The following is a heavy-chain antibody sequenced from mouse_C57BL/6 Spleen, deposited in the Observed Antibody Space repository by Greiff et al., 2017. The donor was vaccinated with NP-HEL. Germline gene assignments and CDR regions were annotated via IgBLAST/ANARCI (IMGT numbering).Heavy chain of an antibody. D-gene: IGHD1-1*01. CDR1: GYTFTDYY. J-gene: IGHJ3*01. V-gene: IGHV1-19*01. Sequence: VQLQQSGPVLVKPGASVKMSCKASGYTFTDYYMNWVKQSHGKSLEWIGVINPYNGGTSYNQKFKGKATLTVDKSSSTAYMELNSLTSEDSAVYYCARGGITTVVATRGFAYWGQGTLVTVSA. CDR3: ARGGITTVVATRGFAY. CDR2: INPYNGGT.